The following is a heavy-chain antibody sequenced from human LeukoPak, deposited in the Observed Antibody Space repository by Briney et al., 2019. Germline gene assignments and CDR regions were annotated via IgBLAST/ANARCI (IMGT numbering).Heavy chain of an antibody. CDR3: AREGDYDFWSGYSDY. D-gene: IGHD3-3*01. V-gene: IGHV1-18*01. Sequence: ASVNVSCKASVYTFTNYGISWVRQAPGQGLEGMGWISAYNGNTNYAQKLQGRVTMTTDTSTSTAYMELGSLRSDDTAVYYCAREGDYDFWSGYSDYWGQGTLVTASS. J-gene: IGHJ4*02. CDR2: ISAYNGNT. CDR1: VYTFTNYG.